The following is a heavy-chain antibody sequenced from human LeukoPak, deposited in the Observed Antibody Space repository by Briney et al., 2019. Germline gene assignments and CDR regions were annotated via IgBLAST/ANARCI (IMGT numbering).Heavy chain of an antibody. D-gene: IGHD2/OR15-2a*01. CDR1: GGSISSGDYY. CDR3: ATFSTVVLSPYDAFDI. Sequence: SETLSLTCTVSGGSISSGDYYWSWIRQPPGKGLEWIGETHHSGTTNYDPSLKSRVSISIDTSKNQFSLKLSSVTAADTAIYYCATFSTVVLSPYDAFDIWGQGTMVTVSS. CDR2: THHSGTT. J-gene: IGHJ3*02. V-gene: IGHV4-39*07.